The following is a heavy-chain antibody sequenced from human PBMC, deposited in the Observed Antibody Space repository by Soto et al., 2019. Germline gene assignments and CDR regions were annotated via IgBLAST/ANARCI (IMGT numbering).Heavy chain of an antibody. D-gene: IGHD4-17*01. CDR2: IYYSGST. V-gene: IGHV4-59*01. Sequence: PSETPSLTCTVSGGSISSYYWSWIRQPPGKGLEWIGYIYYSGSTNYNPSLKSRVTISVDTSKNQFSLKLSSVTAADTAVYYCARGWEEYGDFYYYGMDVWGQGTTVTVSS. J-gene: IGHJ6*02. CDR1: GGSISSYY. CDR3: ARGWEEYGDFYYYGMDV.